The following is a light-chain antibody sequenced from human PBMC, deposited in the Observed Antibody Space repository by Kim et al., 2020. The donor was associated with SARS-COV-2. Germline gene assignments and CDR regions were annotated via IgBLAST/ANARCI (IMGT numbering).Light chain of an antibody. Sequence: VALGQTIRITCQGGSLRSYYASWYQQKPGQALIVIIYNKNSRPAGIPDRFAGTSARNAASLTITGTQAGDEADYYCNSRNSNDNVVFGGGTQLTVL. CDR2: NKN. V-gene: IGLV3-19*01. CDR3: NSRNSNDNVV. J-gene: IGLJ2*01. CDR1: SLRSYY.